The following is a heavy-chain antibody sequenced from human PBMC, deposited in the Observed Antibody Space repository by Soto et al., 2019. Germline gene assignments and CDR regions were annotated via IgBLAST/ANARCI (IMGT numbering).Heavy chain of an antibody. CDR2: IYYSGST. CDR1: GGSISSYY. V-gene: IGHV4-59*01. Sequence: QVQLQESGPGLVKPSETLSLTCTVSGGSISSYYWSWIRQPPGKGLEWIGYIYYSGSTNYNPSLKSRVTLSVDTSKNQFSLKLSSVTAADTAVYYCARERGYDAFDIWGQGTMVTVSS. D-gene: IGHD2-15*01. CDR3: ARERGYDAFDI. J-gene: IGHJ3*02.